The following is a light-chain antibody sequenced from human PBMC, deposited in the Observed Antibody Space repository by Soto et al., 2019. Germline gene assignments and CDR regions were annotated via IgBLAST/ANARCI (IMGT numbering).Light chain of an antibody. CDR2: EVS. CDR1: SSDVGSYNL. V-gene: IGLV2-23*02. CDR3: CSYAGSSTFVV. J-gene: IGLJ2*01. Sequence: QSALTQPASVSGSPGQSITISCTGTSSDVGSYNLVSWYQQHPGQAPKLMIYEVSKRPSGVSNRFSGSKSGNTASLTISGLQAEYEADYYCCSYAGSSTFVVFGGGTKVTVL.